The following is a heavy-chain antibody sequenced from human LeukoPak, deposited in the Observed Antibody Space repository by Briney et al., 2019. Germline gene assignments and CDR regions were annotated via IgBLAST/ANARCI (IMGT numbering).Heavy chain of an antibody. CDR3: ARGRKQQLVRNWFDP. J-gene: IGHJ5*02. Sequence: ASVKVSCKASGYTFTSYDINWVRQATGQGLEWMGWMNPNSGNTGYAQKFQGRVTMTRNTSISTAYMELSSLRSEHTAVYYCARGRKQQLVRNWFDPWGQGTLVTVSS. CDR1: GYTFTSYD. CDR2: MNPNSGNT. V-gene: IGHV1-8*01. D-gene: IGHD6-13*01.